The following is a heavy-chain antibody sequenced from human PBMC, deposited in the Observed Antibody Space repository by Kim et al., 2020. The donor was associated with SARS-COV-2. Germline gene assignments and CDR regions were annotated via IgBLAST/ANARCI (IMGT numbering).Heavy chain of an antibody. D-gene: IGHD6-6*01. CDR1: GGSISSSSYY. CDR2: IYYSGST. Sequence: SETLSLTCTVSGGSISSSSYYWGWIRQPPGKGLEWIGSIYYSGSTYYNPSLKSRVTISVDTSKNQFSLKLSSVTAADTAVYYCARQAAREYSRVSDSGALAIWGQGKIVTVYS. CDR3: ARQAAREYSRVSDSGALAI. V-gene: IGHV4-39*01. J-gene: IGHJ3*02.